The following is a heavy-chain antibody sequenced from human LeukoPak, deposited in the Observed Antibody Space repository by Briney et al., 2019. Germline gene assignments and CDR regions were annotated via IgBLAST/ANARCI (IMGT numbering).Heavy chain of an antibody. V-gene: IGHV3-33*01. Sequence: GGSLRLSCAASGFTFSSYGMHWVRQAPGKGLEWVAVIWYDGSNKYYADSVKGRFTISRDNSKNTLYLQMNSLRAEDTAVYYCARDKIVPAPWYFDYWGQGALVTASS. CDR2: IWYDGSNK. J-gene: IGHJ4*02. CDR1: GFTFSSYG. CDR3: ARDKIVPAPWYFDY. D-gene: IGHD2-2*01.